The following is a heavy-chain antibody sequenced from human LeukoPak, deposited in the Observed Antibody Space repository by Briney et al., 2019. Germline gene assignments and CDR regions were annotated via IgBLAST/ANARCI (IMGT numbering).Heavy chain of an antibody. CDR2: IYYSGSI. J-gene: IGHJ4*02. CDR3: ARAILTGSLWCDY. V-gene: IGHV4-59*01. CDR1: GGSISSYY. D-gene: IGHD3-9*01. Sequence: SETLSLTCTVSGGSISSYYWSWIRQPPGKGLEWIGYIYYSGSINYNPSLKSRVTISVDTSKNHFSLKVNSVTAADTAVYYCARAILTGSLWCDYWGQGTLVTVSS.